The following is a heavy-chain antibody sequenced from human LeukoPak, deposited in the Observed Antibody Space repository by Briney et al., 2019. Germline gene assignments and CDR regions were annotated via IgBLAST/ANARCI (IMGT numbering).Heavy chain of an antibody. CDR3: AKDRGVGELLLIDY. J-gene: IGHJ4*02. CDR1: GYTFTSYD. Sequence: ASVKVSCKASGYTFTSYDINWVRQATGQGLEWMGWMNPNSGNTGYAQKFQGRVTMTRNTSISTAYMELNSLRAEDTAVYYCAKDRGVGELLLIDYWGQGTLVTVSS. V-gene: IGHV1-8*01. D-gene: IGHD3-10*01. CDR2: MNPNSGNT.